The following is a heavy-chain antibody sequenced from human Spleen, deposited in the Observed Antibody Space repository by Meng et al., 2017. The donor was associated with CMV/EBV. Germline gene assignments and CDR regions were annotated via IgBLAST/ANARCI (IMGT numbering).Heavy chain of an antibody. Sequence: GESLKISCAASGFTFSSYAMHWVRQAPGKGLEWVAVISYDGSNKYYADSVKGRFTISRDNSKNMLFLQMNSLRTDDTAVYYCARVLLEWLSYPPLGYWGQGTQVTVSS. J-gene: IGHJ4*02. CDR1: GFTFSSYA. CDR3: ARVLLEWLSYPPLGY. CDR2: ISYDGSNK. D-gene: IGHD3-3*01. V-gene: IGHV3-30-3*01.